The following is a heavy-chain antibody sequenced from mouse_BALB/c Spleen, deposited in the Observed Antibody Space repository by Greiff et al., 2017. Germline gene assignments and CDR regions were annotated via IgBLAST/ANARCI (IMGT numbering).Heavy chain of an antibody. CDR2: INPSNGRT. D-gene: IGHD1-1*01. CDR1: GYTFTSYW. V-gene: IGHV1S81*02. Sequence: VQLQQPGAELVKPGASVKLSCKASGYTFTSYWMHWVKQRPGQGLEWIGEINPSNGRTNYNEKFKSKATLTVDKSSSTAYMQLSSLTSEDSAVYYCARGDGSSYSRYWGQGTTLTVSS. CDR3: ARGDGSSYSRY. J-gene: IGHJ2*01.